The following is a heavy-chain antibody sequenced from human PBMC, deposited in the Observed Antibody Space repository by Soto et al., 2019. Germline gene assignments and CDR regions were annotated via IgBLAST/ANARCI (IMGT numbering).Heavy chain of an antibody. CDR1: GYSFTSYW. Sequence: PGESLKISCKGSGYSFTSYWIGWVRQMPGKGLEWMGIIYPGDSDTRYSPSFQGQVTISADKSISTAYLQWSSLKASDTAMYYCARIKTAYCGGDCYINYYYYGMDVWGQGTTVTVSS. V-gene: IGHV5-51*01. J-gene: IGHJ6*02. CDR2: IYPGDSDT. CDR3: ARIKTAYCGGDCYINYYYYGMDV. D-gene: IGHD2-21*02.